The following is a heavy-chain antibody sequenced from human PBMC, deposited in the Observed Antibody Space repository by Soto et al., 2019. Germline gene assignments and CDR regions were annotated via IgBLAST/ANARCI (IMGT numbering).Heavy chain of an antibody. V-gene: IGHV3-30*04. J-gene: IGHJ4*02. CDR1: GFTFRNYA. CDR2: ISRDGSNK. CDR3: ARSRNRVVADAFYY. D-gene: IGHD5-12*01. Sequence: GGSLRLSCAASGFTFRNYAIHWVRQAPGKGLEWVAVISRDGSNKYYSDSVKGRFTISRDNSKDTVNLLMNSLRDDDSAMYYCARSRNRVVADAFYYWGQGTLVTVSS.